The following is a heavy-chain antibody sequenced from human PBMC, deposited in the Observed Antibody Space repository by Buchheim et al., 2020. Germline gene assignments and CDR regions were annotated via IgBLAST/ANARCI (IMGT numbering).Heavy chain of an antibody. Sequence: EVQLLESGGGLAQPGGSLRLSCAASGFTFSSYAMSWVRQPPGKGLEWVAVISGFGGDTYYADSVRGRFTISRGNSKNTLYLQMNSLRADDTAVYYCAETDNSNWKEGYYFDYWGQGTL. J-gene: IGHJ4*02. CDR2: ISGFGGDT. CDR1: GFTFSSYA. CDR3: AETDNSNWKEGYYFDY. D-gene: IGHD1-1*01. V-gene: IGHV3-23*01.